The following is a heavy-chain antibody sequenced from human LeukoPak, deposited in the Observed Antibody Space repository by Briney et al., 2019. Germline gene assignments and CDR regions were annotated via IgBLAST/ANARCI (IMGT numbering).Heavy chain of an antibody. Sequence: ASVKVSCKASGGTFSSYAISWVRQAPGQGLEWMGRIIPSCGTANYAQKFQGRVTITTDESTSTAYMELSSLRSEDTAVYYCARGGYYDSSGLGVSFAFDIWGQGTMVTVSS. CDR2: IIPSCGTA. CDR3: ARGGYYDSSGLGVSFAFDI. J-gene: IGHJ3*02. CDR1: GGTFSSYA. D-gene: IGHD3-22*01. V-gene: IGHV1-69*05.